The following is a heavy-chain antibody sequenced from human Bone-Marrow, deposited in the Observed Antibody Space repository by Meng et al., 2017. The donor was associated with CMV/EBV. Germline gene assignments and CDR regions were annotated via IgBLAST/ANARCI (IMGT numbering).Heavy chain of an antibody. CDR1: EFSVGNSY. CDR2: IYSDGST. CDR3: VRIPGEGH. Sequence: SLSVYCGASEFSVGNSYMTWICQGPGKGMELVSIIYSDGSTYYADSVKGRFTISRNNSKNTLYLQMSSLRAEDTAVYYCVRIPGEGHWGQGTLVTVSS. D-gene: IGHD7-27*01. V-gene: IGHV3-53*01. J-gene: IGHJ4*02.